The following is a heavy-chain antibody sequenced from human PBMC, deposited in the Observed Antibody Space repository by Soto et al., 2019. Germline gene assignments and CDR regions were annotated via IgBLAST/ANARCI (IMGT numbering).Heavy chain of an antibody. Sequence: QVQLVQSGAEVKKPGSSVKVSCKASGGTFSSYTISWVRQAPGQGLEWMGRIIPILGIANYAQKFQGRVTITADKATSTAYMELSSLRSEDTAVYYCASPGYCSGGSCYKNYDPFDYWGQGTLVTVSS. D-gene: IGHD2-15*01. CDR1: GGTFSSYT. J-gene: IGHJ4*02. CDR3: ASPGYCSGGSCYKNYDPFDY. CDR2: IIPILGIA. V-gene: IGHV1-69*02.